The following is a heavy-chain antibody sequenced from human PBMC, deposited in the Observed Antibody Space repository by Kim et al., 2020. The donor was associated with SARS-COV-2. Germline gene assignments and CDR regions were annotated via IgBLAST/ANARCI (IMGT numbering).Heavy chain of an antibody. D-gene: IGHD3-22*01. J-gene: IGHJ4*02. V-gene: IGHV4-34*01. Sequence: SETLSLTCAVYGGSFSGYYWSWIRQPPGKGLEWIGEINHSGSTNYNPSLKSRVTISVDTSKNQFSLKLSSVTAADTAVYYCARGLSRGDSSGYEDYWGQGTLVTVSS. CDR1: GGSFSGYY. CDR2: INHSGST. CDR3: ARGLSRGDSSGYEDY.